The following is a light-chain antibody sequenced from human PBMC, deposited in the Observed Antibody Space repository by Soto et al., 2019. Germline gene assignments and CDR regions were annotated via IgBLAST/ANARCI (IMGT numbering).Light chain of an antibody. J-gene: IGLJ1*01. V-gene: IGLV1-47*01. Sequence: TISCSGSSSNIGSKYVYWYQQLPGTAPKLLIYRNNQRPSGVPDRFSGSKADTSASLAISGLRSEDEADYYCAAWDDSLSGLYVFGTGTKVTVL. CDR1: SSNIGSKY. CDR3: AAWDDSLSGLYV. CDR2: RNN.